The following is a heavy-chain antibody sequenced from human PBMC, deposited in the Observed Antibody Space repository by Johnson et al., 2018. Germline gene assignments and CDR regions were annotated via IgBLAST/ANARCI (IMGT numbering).Heavy chain of an antibody. CDR3: ARSDILTGVFYGMDV. CDR1: GFTFGGHG. D-gene: IGHD3-9*01. Sequence: QVQLVESGGGVVQPGKSLRVSCVASGFTFGGHGMHWVRQAPGKGLEWVAVIWAAGSKKDYLDSVKGRFIIARDNSMNIVFLQMNSLRAEDTAGYDCARSDILTGVFYGMDVWGQGTTVTVSS. J-gene: IGHJ6*02. V-gene: IGHV3-33*01. CDR2: IWAAGSKK.